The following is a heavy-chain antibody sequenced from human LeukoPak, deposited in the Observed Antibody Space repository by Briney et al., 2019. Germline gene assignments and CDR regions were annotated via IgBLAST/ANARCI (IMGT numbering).Heavy chain of an antibody. CDR3: ARVFIAPYYYDSSGYYYEHNWFDP. J-gene: IGHJ5*02. Sequence: SETLSLTCAVDGGSFSGYYWSWIRQPPGKGLEWIGEINHSGSTNYNPSLKSRVTISVDTSKNQFSLKLSSVTAADTAVYYCARVFIAPYYYDSSGYYYEHNWFDPWGQGTLVTVSS. D-gene: IGHD3-22*01. CDR2: INHSGST. V-gene: IGHV4-34*01. CDR1: GGSFSGYY.